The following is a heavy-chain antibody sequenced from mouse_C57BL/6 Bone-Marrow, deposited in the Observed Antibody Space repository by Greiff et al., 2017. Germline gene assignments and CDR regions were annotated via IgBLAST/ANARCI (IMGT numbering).Heavy chain of an antibody. V-gene: IGHV1-72*01. Sequence: QVQLQQPGAELVKPGASVKLSCKASGYTFTSYWMHWVKQRPGRGLEWIGRIDPNSGGTKYNEKFKSKATLTVDKPSSTAYMQLSSLTSEDSAVYYCARGDTTVVATNFYFDYWGQGTTLTVSS. J-gene: IGHJ2*01. CDR2: IDPNSGGT. CDR1: GYTFTSYW. CDR3: ARGDTTVVATNFYFDY. D-gene: IGHD1-1*01.